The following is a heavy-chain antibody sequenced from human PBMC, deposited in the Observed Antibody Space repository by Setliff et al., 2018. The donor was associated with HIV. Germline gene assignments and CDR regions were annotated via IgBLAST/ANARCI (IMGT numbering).Heavy chain of an antibody. Sequence: ASVKVSCKASGYTFTDYYMHWVRQAPGQGLEWMGWIKPNSGGTNYAQKFQGRVTMTRDTSISTAYMDLSRLRSDDTAVYYCATSPRPYYYYMDVWGKGTTVTVSS. CDR1: GYTFTDYY. CDR2: IKPNSGGT. CDR3: ATSPRPYYYYMDV. J-gene: IGHJ6*03. V-gene: IGHV1-2*02.